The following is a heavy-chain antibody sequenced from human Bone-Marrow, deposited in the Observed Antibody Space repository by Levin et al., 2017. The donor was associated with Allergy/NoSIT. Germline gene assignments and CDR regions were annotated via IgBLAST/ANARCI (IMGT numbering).Heavy chain of an antibody. CDR2: INHSGST. J-gene: IGHJ2*01. CDR3: ARGPCRDGYNSPWYSDL. V-gene: IGHV4-34*01. Sequence: SETLSLTCAVYGGSFSGYYWSWIRQPPGKGLEWIGEINHSGSTNYNPSLKSRVTISVDTSKNQFSLNLSSVTAADTAVYYFARGPCRDGYNSPWYSDLWGRGTLVTVSS. D-gene: IGHD5-24*01. CDR1: GGSFSGYY.